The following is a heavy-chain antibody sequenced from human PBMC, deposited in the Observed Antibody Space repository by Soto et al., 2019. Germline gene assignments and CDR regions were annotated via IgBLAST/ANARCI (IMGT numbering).Heavy chain of an antibody. J-gene: IGHJ4*02. D-gene: IGHD1-1*01. Sequence: GGSLRLSCAASGFTFSSYAMHWVRQAPGKGLEWVAVISYDGRNKYYADSVKGRFTISRDNSKNTLYLQMNTLRIEDTAVYYCARELERVFDYWGQGTLVTVSS. CDR2: ISYDGRNK. V-gene: IGHV3-30*04. CDR3: ARELERVFDY. CDR1: GFTFSSYA.